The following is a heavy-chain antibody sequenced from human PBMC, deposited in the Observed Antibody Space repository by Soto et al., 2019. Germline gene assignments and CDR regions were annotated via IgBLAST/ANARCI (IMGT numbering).Heavy chain of an antibody. Sequence: TSETLSLTCTVSGGSISSYYWSWIRQPPGKGLEWIGYIYYSGSTNYNPSLKSRVTISVDTSKNQFSLKLSSVTAADTAVYYCARAVTIFGVVTHVDYWGQGTLVTVSS. J-gene: IGHJ4*02. CDR2: IYYSGST. V-gene: IGHV4-59*01. D-gene: IGHD3-3*01. CDR3: ARAVTIFGVVTHVDY. CDR1: GGSISSYY.